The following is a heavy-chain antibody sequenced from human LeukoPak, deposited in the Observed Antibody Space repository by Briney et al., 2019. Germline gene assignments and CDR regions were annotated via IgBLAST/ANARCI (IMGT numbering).Heavy chain of an antibody. CDR3: AREPLDQYGDNAFDI. CDR2: ISDDGSNT. CDR1: GFTFSGYA. V-gene: IGHV3-30-3*01. J-gene: IGHJ3*02. Sequence: TGGSLRLSCAASGFTFSGYAMHWVRQAAGKGLEWVAVISDDGSNTYYADSVKGRFTISRDNSKNTLYLQMNSLRAEDTAVYYCAREPLDQYGDNAFDIWGQGTMVTVSS. D-gene: IGHD4-17*01.